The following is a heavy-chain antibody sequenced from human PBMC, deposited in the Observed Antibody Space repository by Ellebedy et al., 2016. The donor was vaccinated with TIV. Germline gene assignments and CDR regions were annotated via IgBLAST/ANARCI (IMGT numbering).Heavy chain of an antibody. Sequence: SETLSLXXTVSSGSISSSSYYWGWIRQPPGKGLEWIGSIYYSGSTYYNPSLKSRVTISVDTSKNQFSLKLSSVTAADTAVYYCARDPLMYSSSWFPGYGMDVWGQGTTVTVSS. CDR2: IYYSGST. CDR1: SGSISSSSYY. J-gene: IGHJ6*02. D-gene: IGHD6-13*01. V-gene: IGHV4-39*02. CDR3: ARDPLMYSSSWFPGYGMDV.